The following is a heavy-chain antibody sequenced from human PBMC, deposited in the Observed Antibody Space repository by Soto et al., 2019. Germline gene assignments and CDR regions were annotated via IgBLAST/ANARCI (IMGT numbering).Heavy chain of an antibody. CDR2: ISGSGGGT. D-gene: IGHD3-10*01. CDR3: AKHRGDYYYYGMDV. CDR1: GFTFSSYA. Sequence: GGSLRLSCAASGFTFSSYAMSWVRQAPGKGLEWVSVISGSGGGTYYADSVKGRFTISRDNSKNTLYLQMNSLRAEDTAVYYCAKHRGDYYYYGMDVWGQGTTVTVSS. J-gene: IGHJ6*02. V-gene: IGHV3-23*01.